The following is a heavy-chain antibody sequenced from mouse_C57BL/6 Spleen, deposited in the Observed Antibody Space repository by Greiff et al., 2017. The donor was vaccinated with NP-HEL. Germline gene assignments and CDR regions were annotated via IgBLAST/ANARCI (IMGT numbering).Heavy chain of an antibody. CDR2: INPGSGGT. V-gene: IGHV1-54*01. J-gene: IGHJ3*01. Sequence: QVQLKESGAELVRPGTSVKVSCKASGYAFTNYLIEWVKQRPGQGLEWIGVINPGSGGTNYNEKFKGKATLTADKSSSTAYMQLSSLTSEDSAVYFCARSYYYGSSWFAYWGQGTLVTVSA. CDR1: GYAFTNYL. D-gene: IGHD1-1*01. CDR3: ARSYYYGSSWFAY.